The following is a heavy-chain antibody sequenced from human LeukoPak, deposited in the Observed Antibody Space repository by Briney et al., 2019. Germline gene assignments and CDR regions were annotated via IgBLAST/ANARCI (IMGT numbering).Heavy chain of an antibody. CDR3: ARGSYPEFDY. V-gene: IGHV4-59*01. D-gene: IGHD6-6*01. Sequence: PSETLSLTCTVSGGSISSYYWSWIRQPPGKGLEWIGYIYYSGSTNYNPSLKSRVTISVDTSKNQFSLKLSSVTAADTAVYYCARGSYPEFDYWGQGTLVTVSS. J-gene: IGHJ4*02. CDR1: GGSISSYY. CDR2: IYYSGST.